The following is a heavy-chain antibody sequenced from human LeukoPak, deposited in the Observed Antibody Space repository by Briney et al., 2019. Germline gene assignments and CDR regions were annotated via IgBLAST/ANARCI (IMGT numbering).Heavy chain of an antibody. CDR2: IYTSGST. J-gene: IGHJ4*02. Sequence: TSETLSLTCTVSGGSISSGSYYWSWIRQAAGKGLEWIGRIYTSGSTNYNPSLKSRVTISVDTSKNQFSLKLSSVTAADTAVYYCARASFMITFGGVIVLPPHFDYWGQGTLVTVSS. D-gene: IGHD3-16*02. CDR3: ARASFMITFGGVIVLPPHFDY. CDR1: GGSISSGSYY. V-gene: IGHV4-61*02.